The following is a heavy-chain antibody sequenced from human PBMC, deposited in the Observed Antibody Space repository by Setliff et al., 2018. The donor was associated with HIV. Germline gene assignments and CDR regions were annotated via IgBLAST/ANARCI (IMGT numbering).Heavy chain of an antibody. V-gene: IGHV4-39*01. Sequence: SSETLSLTCTVSGDSFSGTSYYWGWIRQPPGKGLEWIGSIHFSGSTYYNPSLKSRVTLSVDTSKNQFFLRLSSVTAADTAVYYCARDFGVVIPQGRFDPWGQGTLVTVSS. CDR1: GDSFSGTSYY. J-gene: IGHJ5*02. D-gene: IGHD3-3*01. CDR3: ARDFGVVIPQGRFDP. CDR2: IHFSGST.